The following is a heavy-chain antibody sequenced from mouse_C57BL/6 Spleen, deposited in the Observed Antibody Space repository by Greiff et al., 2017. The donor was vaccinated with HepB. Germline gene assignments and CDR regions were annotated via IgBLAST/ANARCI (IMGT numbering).Heavy chain of an antibody. D-gene: IGHD2-4*01. CDR1: GFTFNTYA. CDR2: IRSKSSNYAT. V-gene: IGHV10-3*01. J-gene: IGHJ4*01. Sequence: EVQLVESGGGLVQPKGSLKLSCAASGFTFNTYAMHWVRQAPGKGLEWVARIRSKSSNYATYYADSVKDRFTISRDDSQSMLYLQMNNLKTEDTAMYYCVRDNLLYDYDWTYAMDYWGQGTSVTVSS. CDR3: VRDNLLYDYDWTYAMDY.